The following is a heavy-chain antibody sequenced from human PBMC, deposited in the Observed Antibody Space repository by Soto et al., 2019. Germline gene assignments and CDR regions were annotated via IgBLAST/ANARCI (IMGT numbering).Heavy chain of an antibody. J-gene: IGHJ6*03. CDR2: IYYSGST. CDR3: ARDQGYCSGGSCHPYYYYYYMDV. CDR1: GGSISSYY. Sequence: SETLSLTCTVSGGSISSYYWSWIRQPPGKGLEWIGYIYYSGSTNYNPPLKRRGTISVDTSKNQSSLKLSSVTAADTAVYYCARDQGYCSGGSCHPYYYYYYMDVWGKGTTVTVSS. V-gene: IGHV4-59*01. D-gene: IGHD2-15*01.